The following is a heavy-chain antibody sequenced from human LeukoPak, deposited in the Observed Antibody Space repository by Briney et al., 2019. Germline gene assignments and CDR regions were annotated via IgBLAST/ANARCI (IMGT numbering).Heavy chain of an antibody. V-gene: IGHV1-2*02. CDR1: GYTFTGYY. D-gene: IGHD6-13*01. CDR2: INPNSGGT. CDR3: VGDQAPLAGYSSSWYYFDY. J-gene: IGHJ4*02. Sequence: ASVKVSCKASGYTFTGYYMHWVRQAPGQGLEWMGWINPNSGGTNYAQKFQGRVTMTRDTSISTAYMELSRLRSDDTAVYYCVGDQAPLAGYSSSWYYFDYWGQGTLVTVSS.